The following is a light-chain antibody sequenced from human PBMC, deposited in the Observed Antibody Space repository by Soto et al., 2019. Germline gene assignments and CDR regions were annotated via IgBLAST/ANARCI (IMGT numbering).Light chain of an antibody. CDR2: TDN. J-gene: IGLJ1*01. Sequence: QSVLTQPPSASGTPGQRVTISCSGSSSNIGINTVNWYQQVPGTAPKLLIYTDNPRPSGVPDRLSGSKSGTSAALAISGHQYEEEADDYCAAWDDSRTGLDVFGTGTKLTVL. CDR3: AAWDDSRTGLDV. CDR1: SSNIGINT. V-gene: IGLV1-44*01.